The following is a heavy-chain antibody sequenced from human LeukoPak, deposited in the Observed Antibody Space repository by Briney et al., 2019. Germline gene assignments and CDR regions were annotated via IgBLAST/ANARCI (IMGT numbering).Heavy chain of an antibody. V-gene: IGHV1-2*02. CDR1: GYTFTDYY. D-gene: IGHD3-3*01. J-gene: IGHJ5*02. CDR2: INTKTGRT. Sequence: ASVKVSCTTSGYTFTDYYIHWVRQAPGQGLEWMGWINTKTGRTSFARTFQGRVTLTRDPSITTAYMDMAWLTSDDTAIYFCARADFIDAGPYVIAPWGQGTLVTVSS. CDR3: ARADFIDAGPYVIAP.